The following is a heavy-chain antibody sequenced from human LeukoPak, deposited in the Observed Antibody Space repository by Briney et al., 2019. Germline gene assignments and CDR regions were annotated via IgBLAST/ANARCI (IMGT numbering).Heavy chain of an antibody. D-gene: IGHD3-22*01. Sequence: SVKVSCKASGGTYSSYAISWVRQAPGQGLEWMGRIIPILGIANYAQKFQGRVTITADKSTSTAYMELSSLRSEDTAVYYCARDYDSSGYYYGWFDPWGQGTLVTVSS. CDR3: ARDYDSSGYYYGWFDP. J-gene: IGHJ5*02. CDR1: GGTYSSYA. CDR2: IIPILGIA. V-gene: IGHV1-69*04.